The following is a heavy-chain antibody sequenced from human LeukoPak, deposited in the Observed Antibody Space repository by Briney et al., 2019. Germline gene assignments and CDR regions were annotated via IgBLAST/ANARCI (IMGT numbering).Heavy chain of an antibody. Sequence: GGSLRLSRAASGFTFSDYYMSWIRQAPGKGLEWVSYISSSGSTIYYADSVKGRFIISRDNAKNSLYLQMNSLRAEDTAVYYCARDMKLLGVDPWGQGTLVTVSS. D-gene: IGHD1-7*01. CDR3: ARDMKLLGVDP. CDR1: GFTFSDYY. V-gene: IGHV3-11*01. J-gene: IGHJ5*02. CDR2: ISSSGSTI.